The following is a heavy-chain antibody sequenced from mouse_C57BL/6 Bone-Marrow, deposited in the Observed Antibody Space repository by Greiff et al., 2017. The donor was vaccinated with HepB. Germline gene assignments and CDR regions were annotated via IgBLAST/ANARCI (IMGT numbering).Heavy chain of an antibody. J-gene: IGHJ2*01. CDR1: GFTFSDYG. CDR3: ARHLDYFDY. V-gene: IGHV5-15*01. CDR2: ISNLAYSN. Sequence: EVKLVESGGGLVQPGGSLKLSCAASGFTFSDYGMAWVRQAPRKGPEWVAFISNLAYSNYYADTVTGRVTISRENAKNTLYLEMSSLRSEDTAMYYCARHLDYFDYWGQGTTLTVSS.